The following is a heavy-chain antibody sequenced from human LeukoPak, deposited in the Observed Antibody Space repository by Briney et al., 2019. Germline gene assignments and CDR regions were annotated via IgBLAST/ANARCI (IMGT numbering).Heavy chain of an antibody. Sequence: ASVKVSCKASGYTFTGYYMRWVRQAPGQGLEWMGWINPNSGGTNYAQKFQGRVTMTRDTSISTAYMELSRLRSDDTAVYYCARGVDESSWPFDYWGQGTLVTVSS. CDR3: ARGVDESSWPFDY. CDR1: GYTFTGYY. J-gene: IGHJ4*02. CDR2: INPNSGGT. V-gene: IGHV1-2*02. D-gene: IGHD3-22*01.